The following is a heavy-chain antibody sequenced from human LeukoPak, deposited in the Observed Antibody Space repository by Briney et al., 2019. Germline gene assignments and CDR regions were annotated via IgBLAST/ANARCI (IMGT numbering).Heavy chain of an antibody. Sequence: PGGSLRLSCAASGFTFSSYAMSWVRQAPGKGLEWVSAISGSGGSTYYADSVKGRFTISRDNSKNTLYLQMNSLRAEDTAVYYCAKLPIVVVIIRYYFDYWGQGTLVTVSS. CDR2: ISGSGGST. V-gene: IGHV3-23*01. D-gene: IGHD3-22*01. CDR3: AKLPIVVVIIRYYFDY. CDR1: GFTFSSYA. J-gene: IGHJ4*02.